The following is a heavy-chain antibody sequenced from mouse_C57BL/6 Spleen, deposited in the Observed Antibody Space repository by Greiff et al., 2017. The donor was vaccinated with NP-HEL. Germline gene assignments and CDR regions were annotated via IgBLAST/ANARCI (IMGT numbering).Heavy chain of an antibody. D-gene: IGHD1-1*01. Sequence: EVKLMDSGGGLVKPGGSLKLSCAASGFTFSSYAMSWVRQTPEKRLEWVATISDGGSYTYYPDNVKGRFTISRDNAKNNLYLQMSHLKSEDTAMYYCAREHYGSGFAYWGQGTLVTVSA. CDR1: GFTFSSYA. J-gene: IGHJ3*01. V-gene: IGHV5-4*01. CDR3: AREHYGSGFAY. CDR2: ISDGGSYT.